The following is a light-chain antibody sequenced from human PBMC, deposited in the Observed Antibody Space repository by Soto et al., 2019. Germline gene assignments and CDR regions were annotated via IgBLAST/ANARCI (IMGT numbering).Light chain of an antibody. J-gene: IGKJ1*01. V-gene: IGKV2-28*01. Sequence: DIVMTQSPLSLHFTPGELASISCRSSQSLLHSNGYNYLDWYLQKPGQSPQLLIYLGSNRASGVPDRFSGSGSGTDFTLKISRVEAEDVGVYYCMQPLQSWTFGQGTKVDIK. CDR3: MQPLQSWT. CDR1: QSLLHSNGYNY. CDR2: LGS.